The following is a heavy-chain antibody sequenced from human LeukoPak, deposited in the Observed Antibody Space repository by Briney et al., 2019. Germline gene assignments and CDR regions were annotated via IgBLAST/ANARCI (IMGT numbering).Heavy chain of an antibody. D-gene: IGHD3-10*01. Sequence: GGSLRLSCAASGFTFSSYGMHWVRQAPGKGLEWVAFIRYDGSNKYYADSVKGRFTISRDNSKNTLYLQMNSLRAEDTAVYYCAKAAYSGSGSYYNFGKTFDYWGQGTLVTVSS. CDR3: AKAAYSGSGSYYNFGKTFDY. V-gene: IGHV3-30*02. J-gene: IGHJ4*02. CDR2: IRYDGSNK. CDR1: GFTFSSYG.